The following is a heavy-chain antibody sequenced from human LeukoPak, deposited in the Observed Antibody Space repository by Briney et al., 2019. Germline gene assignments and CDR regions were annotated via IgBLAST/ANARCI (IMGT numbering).Heavy chain of an antibody. J-gene: IGHJ5*02. CDR1: GGSISSSSYY. V-gene: IGHV4-39*07. CDR3: ARVMYYYDSSGDYNWFDP. Sequence: SETLSFTCTVSGGSISSSSYYWGWIRQPPGKGLEWIGSSYYSGSTYYNPSLKSRVTISVDTSKNQFSLKLSSVTAADTAVYYCARVMYYYDSSGDYNWFDPWGQGTLVTVSS. D-gene: IGHD3-22*01. CDR2: SYYSGST.